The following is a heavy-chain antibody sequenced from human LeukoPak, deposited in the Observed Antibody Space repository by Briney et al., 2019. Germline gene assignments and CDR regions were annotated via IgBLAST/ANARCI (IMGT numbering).Heavy chain of an antibody. D-gene: IGHD2-2*01. CDR1: GYTFTSYY. CDR3: ARDPSDCSSSSCYDS. CDR2: INPNGGST. V-gene: IGHV1-46*01. J-gene: IGHJ4*02. Sequence: ASVKVSCKASGYTFTSYYMHWVRQAPGQGLEWMGIINPNGGSTSYAQKFQGRVTMTRDTSTSTVYMELSSLRSEDTAVYYCARDPSDCSSSSCYDSWGQGTLVTVSS.